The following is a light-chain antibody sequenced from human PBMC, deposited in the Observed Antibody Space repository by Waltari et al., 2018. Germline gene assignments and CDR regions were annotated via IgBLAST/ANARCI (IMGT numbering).Light chain of an antibody. CDR2: AAS. CDR3: QQSYSTPRT. Sequence: DIQMTQSPPSLSASVGDRVTITCRASQGISSYLSWYQQKQGKAPNLLIYAASSLQSGVPSRFSGSGSGTDFTLTISSLQPEDFATYYCQQSYSTPRTFGQGTRVEIK. V-gene: IGKV1-39*01. J-gene: IGKJ1*01. CDR1: QGISSY.